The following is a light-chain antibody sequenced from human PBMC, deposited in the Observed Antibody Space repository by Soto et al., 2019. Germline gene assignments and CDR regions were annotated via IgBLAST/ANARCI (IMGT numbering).Light chain of an antibody. CDR3: QQYSSYQYT. Sequence: DIQMTQSPSTLSASVGDRVTITCRASQSISSWLAWYQQKPGKAPKLLIYKASSLESGVPSRFSGSGSGKEFTITISSLQPDDFATYYCQQYSSYQYTFGQGTKLEIK. CDR2: KAS. V-gene: IGKV1-5*03. J-gene: IGKJ2*01. CDR1: QSISSW.